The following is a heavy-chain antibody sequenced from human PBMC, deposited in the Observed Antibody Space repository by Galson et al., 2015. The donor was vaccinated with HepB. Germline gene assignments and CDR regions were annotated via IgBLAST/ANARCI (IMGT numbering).Heavy chain of an antibody. CDR1: GFTFNNAW. CDR3: TTLAAAIPRIMITFGGVIGSDH. V-gene: IGHV3-15*01. J-gene: IGHJ4*02. CDR2: IKSKTDGGTT. Sequence: SLRLSCAASGFTFNNAWMSWVRQAPGKGLEWVGRIKSKTDGGTTDYAAPVKGRFTISRDDSKNTLYLQMNSLKTEDTAVYYCTTLAAAIPRIMITFGGVIGSDHWGQGTLVTVSS. D-gene: IGHD3-16*02.